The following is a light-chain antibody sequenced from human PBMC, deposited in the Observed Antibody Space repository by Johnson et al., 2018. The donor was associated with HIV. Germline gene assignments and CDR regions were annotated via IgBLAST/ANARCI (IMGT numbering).Light chain of an antibody. CDR3: GTWETSLSAGLLYV. J-gene: IGLJ1*01. CDR1: SSNIGNNY. Sequence: QSVLTQPPSVSAAQGQTVTISCSGSSSNIGNNYVSWYHHLPGTAPKLLIYDNDKRPSGTPDRFSGSKSATSATLGITGLQPGDEADYYCGTWETSLSAGLLYVFRPGTKVTVL. V-gene: IGLV1-51*01. CDR2: DND.